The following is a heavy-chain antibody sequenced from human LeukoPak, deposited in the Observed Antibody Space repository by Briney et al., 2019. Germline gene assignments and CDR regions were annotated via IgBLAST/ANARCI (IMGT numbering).Heavy chain of an antibody. CDR3: ARGAGLLWFGELSL. V-gene: IGHV4-59*01. Sequence: SETLSLTCTVSGGSISSYYWSWIRQPPGKGLEWIGYIYYSGSTNCNPSLKSRVTISVDTSKNQFSLKLSSVTAADTAVYYCARGAGLLWFGELSLWGQGTLVTVSS. J-gene: IGHJ4*02. CDR2: IYYSGST. CDR1: GGSISSYY. D-gene: IGHD3-10*01.